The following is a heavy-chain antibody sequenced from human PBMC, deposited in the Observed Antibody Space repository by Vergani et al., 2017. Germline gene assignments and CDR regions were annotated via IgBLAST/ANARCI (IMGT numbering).Heavy chain of an antibody. D-gene: IGHD5-18*01. Sequence: QVQLQQWGAGLLTPSETLSLPCAVYGGSFSGYYWTWIRQPPGKGLEWIGEINHSGSTNYNPSLKSRVTIAVDTSKNQFSLQLSSATAADTAVYYCARGGRRYSYGYLGSGSCAAMDVWGGG. CDR3: ARGGRRYSYGYLGSGSCAAMDV. CDR1: GGSFSGYY. J-gene: IGHJ6*03. CDR2: INHSGST. V-gene: IGHV4-34*01.